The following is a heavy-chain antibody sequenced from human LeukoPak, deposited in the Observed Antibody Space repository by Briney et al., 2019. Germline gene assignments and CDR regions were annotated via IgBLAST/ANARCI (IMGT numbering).Heavy chain of an antibody. CDR2: ISDSGGST. V-gene: IGHV3-23*01. CDR3: AKGRGGFSSGWYYEY. D-gene: IGHD6-19*01. J-gene: IGHJ4*02. Sequence: PGGSLRLSCVGSGFTFRTYAMIWVRQAPGKGLQWVPAISDSGGSTYYADSVKGRFTISRDNSKNTLYLQMNSLRAEDTAMYYCAKGRGGFSSGWYYEYWGQGTLVTVSS. CDR1: GFTFRTYA.